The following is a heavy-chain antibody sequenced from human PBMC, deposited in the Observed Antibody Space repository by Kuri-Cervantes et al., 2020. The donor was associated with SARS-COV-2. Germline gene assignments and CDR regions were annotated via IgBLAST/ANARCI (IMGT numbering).Heavy chain of an antibody. D-gene: IGHD6-13*01. J-gene: IGHJ3*02. V-gene: IGHV1-2*02. Sequence: ASVKVSCKASGYTFTGYYMHWVRQAPGQGLEWMGWINPNSGGTNYAQKFQGRVTMTRDTSISTAYMELSRLRSDDTAVYYCARDSATSRSAFDIRGQGTMVTVSS. CDR2: INPNSGGT. CDR1: GYTFTGYY. CDR3: ARDSATSRSAFDI.